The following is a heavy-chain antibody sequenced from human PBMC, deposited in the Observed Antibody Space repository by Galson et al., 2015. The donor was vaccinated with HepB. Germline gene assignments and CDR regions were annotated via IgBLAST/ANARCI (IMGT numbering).Heavy chain of an antibody. D-gene: IGHD3-22*01. J-gene: IGHJ3*02. CDR3: ARLNYYDSSGYYGDAFDI. Sequence: QSGAEVKKPGESLKISCKGSGYSFTSYWIGWVRQMPGKGLEWMGIIYPGDSDTRYSPSFQGQVTISADKSISTAYLQWSSLKASDTAMYYCARLNYYDSSGYYGDAFDIWGQGTMVTVSS. CDR2: IYPGDSDT. V-gene: IGHV5-51*01. CDR1: GYSFTSYW.